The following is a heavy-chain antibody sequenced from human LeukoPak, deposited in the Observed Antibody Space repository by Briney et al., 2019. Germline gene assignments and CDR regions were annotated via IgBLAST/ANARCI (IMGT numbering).Heavy chain of an antibody. D-gene: IGHD6-13*01. CDR1: GGSFSGYY. CDR3: AREGIARAFDI. Sequence: PSETLSLTCAVYGGSFSGYYWSWIRQPPGKGLEWIGEINHSGSTNYNPSLKSRVTISVDTSKNQFSLKLSSVTAADTAVYYCAREGIARAFDIWGQGTMVTVSS. J-gene: IGHJ3*02. V-gene: IGHV4-34*01. CDR2: INHSGST.